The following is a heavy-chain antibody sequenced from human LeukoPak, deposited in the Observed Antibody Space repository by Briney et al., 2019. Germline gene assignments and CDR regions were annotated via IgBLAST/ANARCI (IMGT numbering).Heavy chain of an antibody. D-gene: IGHD7-27*01. CDR3: AKVGLTGEYWFDS. CDR2: ISSSGRTV. Sequence: PGGSLRLSCAASGYTFSSYEMKWVRQAPGKGLEWVSYISSSGRTVYYADSVKGRFTISRDNSRNTLYLQMNSLRADDTAVYFCAKVGLTGEYWFDSWGQGTLVTVSS. V-gene: IGHV3-48*03. J-gene: IGHJ5*01. CDR1: GYTFSSYE.